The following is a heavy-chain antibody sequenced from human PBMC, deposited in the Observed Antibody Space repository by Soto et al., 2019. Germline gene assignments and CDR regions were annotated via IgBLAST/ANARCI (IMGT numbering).Heavy chain of an antibody. Sequence: EVQLVESGGGLVQPGGSLRLSCAASGFTFSSYWMHWVRQAPGKGLVWVSRINSDGSSTSYADSVKGRFTISRDNAKNTLYLQMNSLRAEDTAAYYCAREGRGVVVPGGMDVWGQGTTVIVSS. V-gene: IGHV3-74*01. J-gene: IGHJ6*02. CDR1: GFTFSSYW. CDR3: AREGRGVVVPGGMDV. D-gene: IGHD2-2*01. CDR2: INSDGSST.